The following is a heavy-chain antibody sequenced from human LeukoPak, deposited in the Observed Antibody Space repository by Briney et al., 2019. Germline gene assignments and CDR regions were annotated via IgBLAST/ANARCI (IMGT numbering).Heavy chain of an antibody. J-gene: IGHJ4*02. V-gene: IGHV4-59*08. CDR3: ARLRGADPDY. CDR1: GGSISSYY. Sequence: SETLSLTCTVSGGSISSYYWSWIRQPPGKGLEWIGYIYYSGSTNYNPSLKSRVTISVDTSKNQFSLKLSSVTAADTAVYYCARLRGADPDYWGQGTLVTVSS. D-gene: IGHD3-10*01. CDR2: IYYSGST.